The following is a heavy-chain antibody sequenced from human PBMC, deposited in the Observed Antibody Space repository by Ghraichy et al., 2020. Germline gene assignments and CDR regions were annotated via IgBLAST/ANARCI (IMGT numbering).Heavy chain of an antibody. D-gene: IGHD6-13*01. V-gene: IGHV3-53*01. CDR3: ARSVGGSSSSTTFDY. J-gene: IGHJ4*02. Sequence: GGSLRLSCAASGFTVSSNYMSWVRQAPGKGLEWVSVIYSGGSTYYADSVKGRFTISRDNSKNTLYLQMNSLRAEDTAVYYCARSVGGSSSSTTFDYWGQGTLVTVSA. CDR1: GFTVSSNY. CDR2: IYSGGST.